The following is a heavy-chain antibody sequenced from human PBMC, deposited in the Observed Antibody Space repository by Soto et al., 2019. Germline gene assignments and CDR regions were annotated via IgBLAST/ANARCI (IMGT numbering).Heavy chain of an antibody. D-gene: IGHD3-3*01. J-gene: IGHJ4*02. Sequence: GGSLRLSCAASGFTFSSYAMSWVRQAPGKGLEWVSAISGSGGSTYYADSVKGRFTISRDNSKNTLYLQMNSLRAEDKAVYYCAKDGHYDFWSGYFDYWGQGTLVTVSS. V-gene: IGHV3-23*01. CDR3: AKDGHYDFWSGYFDY. CDR1: GFTFSSYA. CDR2: ISGSGGST.